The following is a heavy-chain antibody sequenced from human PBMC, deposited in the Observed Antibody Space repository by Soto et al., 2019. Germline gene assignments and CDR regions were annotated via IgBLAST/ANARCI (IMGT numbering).Heavy chain of an antibody. CDR1: GGSISSSSYY. J-gene: IGHJ4*02. D-gene: IGHD3-3*01. V-gene: IGHV4-39*01. Sequence: SETLSLTCTVSGGSISSSSYYWGWIRQPPGKGLEWIGSIYYSGSTYYNPSLKSRVTISVDTSKNQFSLKLSSVTAADTAVYYCASLYYDFWSGYSLSPRTNAYWGQGTLVTVSS. CDR2: IYYSGST. CDR3: ASLYYDFWSGYSLSPRTNAY.